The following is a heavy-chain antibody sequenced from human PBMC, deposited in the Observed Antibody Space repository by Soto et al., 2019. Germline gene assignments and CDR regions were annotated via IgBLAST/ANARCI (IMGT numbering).Heavy chain of an antibody. D-gene: IGHD3-10*01. V-gene: IGHV1-3*01. Sequence: QVQLVQSGAEVKKPGASVKVSCKASGYTFTSYAMHWVRQAPGQRLEWMGWINAGNGNTKYSQKFQGRVTITRDTSASTDYMEEGRLRSEDTAVHYGAAVVWFGEYQYGMYVWGQGTTVTVSS. CDR2: INAGNGNT. CDR3: AAVVWFGEYQYGMYV. CDR1: GYTFTSYA. J-gene: IGHJ6*02.